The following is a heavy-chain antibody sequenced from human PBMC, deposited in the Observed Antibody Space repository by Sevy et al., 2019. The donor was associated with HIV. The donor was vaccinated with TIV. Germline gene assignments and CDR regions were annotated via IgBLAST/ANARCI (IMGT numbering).Heavy chain of an antibody. CDR2: ISSPPNTI. CDR1: GFTFSVYE. CDR3: ARDGLGGFHTSLDS. J-gene: IGHJ4*02. Sequence: GGSLRLSCAASGFTFSVYEMNWVRQAPGKGLEWIAYISSPPNTIYYADSVRGRFTISRDNAKNSLYLQMNTLRAEDTAVYYCARDGLGGFHTSLDSWGQGTLVTVSS. V-gene: IGHV3-48*03. D-gene: IGHD2-15*01.